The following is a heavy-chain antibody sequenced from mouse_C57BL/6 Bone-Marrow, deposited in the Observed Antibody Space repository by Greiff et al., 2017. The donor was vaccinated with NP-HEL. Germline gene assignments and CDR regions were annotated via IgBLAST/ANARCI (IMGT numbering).Heavy chain of an antibody. CDR2: IHPNSGST. V-gene: IGHV1-64*01. D-gene: IGHD2-4*01. CDR1: GYTFTSYW. CDR3: ARRGLRRGAWFAY. Sequence: QVQLQQPGAELVKPGASVKLSCKASGYTFTSYWMHWVKQRPGQGLEWIGMIHPNSGSTNYNEKFKSKATLTVDKSSSTAYMQLSSLTSEDSAVYYCARRGLRRGAWFAYWCQGTRVTVSA. J-gene: IGHJ3*01.